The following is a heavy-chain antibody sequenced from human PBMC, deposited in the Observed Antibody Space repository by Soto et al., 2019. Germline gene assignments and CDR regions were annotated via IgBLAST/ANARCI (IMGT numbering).Heavy chain of an antibody. CDR3: ARDVLLWFGELPFFWFDP. CDR2: INHSGST. V-gene: IGHV4-34*01. J-gene: IGHJ5*02. CDR1: GGSFSGYY. Sequence: SETLSLTCAVYGGSFSGYYWSWIRQPPGKGLEWIGEINHSGSTNYNRSLKSRVTISVDTSKNQFSLKLSSVTAADTAVYYCARDVLLWFGELPFFWFDPWGQGTLVTASS. D-gene: IGHD3-10*01.